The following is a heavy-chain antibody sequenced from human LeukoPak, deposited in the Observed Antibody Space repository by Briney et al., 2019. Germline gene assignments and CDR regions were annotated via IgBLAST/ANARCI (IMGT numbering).Heavy chain of an antibody. CDR2: IYYSGST. V-gene: IGHV4-59*01. Sequence: PSETLSLTCTVSGGSISSYYWSWIRQPPGKGLEWIGYIYYSGSTNYNPSLKSRVTISVDTSKNQFSLKLSSVTAADTAVYYCAKQRGLTVIPLGQYYFDYWGQGTLVTVSS. J-gene: IGHJ4*02. CDR3: AKQRGLTVIPLGQYYFDY. D-gene: IGHD4-17*01. CDR1: GGSISSYY.